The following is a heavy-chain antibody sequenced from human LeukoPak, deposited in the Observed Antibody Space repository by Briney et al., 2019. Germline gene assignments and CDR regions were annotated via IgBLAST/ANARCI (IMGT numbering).Heavy chain of an antibody. J-gene: IGHJ2*01. CDR1: GFTFNNYA. Sequence: PGGSLRLSCAASGFTFNNYAMSRVRQAPGKGLEWVSTISASGGSTYYADSVKGRFSISRDNSKNTLYVQMTSLRPDDTADYYCAKVPDGSPRGYWYFDLWGRGTLVTVSS. CDR2: ISASGGST. CDR3: AKVPDGSPRGYWYFDL. D-gene: IGHD5-24*01. V-gene: IGHV3-23*01.